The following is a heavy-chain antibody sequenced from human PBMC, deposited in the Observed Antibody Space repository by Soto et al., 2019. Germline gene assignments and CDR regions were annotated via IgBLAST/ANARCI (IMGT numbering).Heavy chain of an antibody. CDR2: TYYRSKWDN. CDR3: ARGLTYYYYYGMDV. J-gene: IGHJ6*02. CDR1: GDSVSSNSAA. Sequence: SQTLSLTCAISGDSVSSNSAAWNWIRQSPSRGLEWVGRTYYRSKWDNDYAVSVKSRITINPDTSKNQFSLQLNSVTPEDTAVYYCARGLTYYYYYGMDVWRQGTTVTVSS. D-gene: IGHD3-9*01. V-gene: IGHV6-1*01.